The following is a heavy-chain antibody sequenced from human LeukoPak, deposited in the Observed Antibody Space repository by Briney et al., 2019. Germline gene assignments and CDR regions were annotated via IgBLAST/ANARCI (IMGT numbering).Heavy chain of an antibody. CDR1: GFTFSSYS. CDR2: ISSSSNYI. D-gene: IGHD2-2*01. Sequence: GGSLRLSCAASGFTFSSYSMNWVRQAPGKGLEWVSSISSSSNYIYYADSVKGRFTISRDNAKNSLYLQMNSLRAEDTAVYYCARQYRYCSSTSCYAPDYWGQGTLVTVSS. CDR3: ARQYRYCSSTSCYAPDY. V-gene: IGHV3-21*01. J-gene: IGHJ4*02.